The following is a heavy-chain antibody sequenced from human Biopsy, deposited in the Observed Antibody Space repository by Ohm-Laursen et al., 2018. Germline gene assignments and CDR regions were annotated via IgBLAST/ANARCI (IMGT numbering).Heavy chain of an antibody. CDR3: ARGYSRRVSIFEASIYWFDS. D-gene: IGHD6-6*01. J-gene: IGHJ5*01. CDR1: GYSFSTYD. V-gene: IGHV1-8*01. Sequence: SVKVSCKASGYSFSTYDVNWVRQARGQGLEWMGWMIPSSGKTGYAQRFQGRVTLTMNTSISTAYMELSGLRSEDTAVYFCARGYSRRVSIFEASIYWFDSWGQGILVTVAS. CDR2: MIPSSGKT.